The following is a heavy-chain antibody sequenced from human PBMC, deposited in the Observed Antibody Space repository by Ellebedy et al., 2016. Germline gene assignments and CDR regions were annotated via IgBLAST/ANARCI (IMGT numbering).Heavy chain of an antibody. J-gene: IGHJ4*02. CDR3: AKAPSRHYDTVYIEY. Sequence: GESLKISCAASGFTFSSYAMSWVRQAPGKGLEWVSIVTGSGNTAYHADSVKGRFTISRDNSRSTLNLQMNSLRAEDTAVYYCAKAPSRHYDTVYIEYWGQGILVTVSS. CDR2: VTGSGNTA. V-gene: IGHV3-23*01. CDR1: GFTFSSYA. D-gene: IGHD3-22*01.